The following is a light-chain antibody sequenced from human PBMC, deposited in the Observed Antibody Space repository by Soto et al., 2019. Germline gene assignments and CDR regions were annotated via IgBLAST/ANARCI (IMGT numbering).Light chain of an antibody. V-gene: IGLV2-14*01. CDR1: SSDVGGYDY. CDR2: EVS. J-gene: IGLJ1*01. CDR3: SSYSISTAYL. Sequence: QSALTQPASVSGSPGQSITISCTGTSSDVGGYDYVSWYQLHPGKAPKLMLFEVSNLPSGVSYRFSGSKSGNTASLTISGLQAEDEADYFCSSYSISTAYLFGTGTKVTVL.